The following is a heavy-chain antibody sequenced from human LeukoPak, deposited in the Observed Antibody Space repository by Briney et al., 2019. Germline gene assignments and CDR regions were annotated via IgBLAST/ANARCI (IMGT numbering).Heavy chain of an antibody. J-gene: IGHJ4*02. CDR2: ISSSSSYI. V-gene: IGHV3-21*01. CDR3: ATQRWLQTS. CDR1: GFTFSSYS. D-gene: IGHD5-24*01. Sequence: GGSLRLSCAASGFTFSSYSMNWVRQAPGKGLEWVSSISSSSSYIYYADSVKGRFTISRDNAKNSPYLQMNSLRAEDTAVYYCATQRWLQTSWGQGTLVTVSS.